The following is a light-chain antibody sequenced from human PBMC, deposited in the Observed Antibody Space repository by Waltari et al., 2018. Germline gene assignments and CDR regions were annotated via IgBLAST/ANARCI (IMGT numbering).Light chain of an antibody. CDR3: LQTNSLPFT. J-gene: IGKJ4*01. Sequence: DIQMTQSPSPVSASVGARVTITCRASQGISSWLAWYQQKPGKAPNLLISAASSLQSGVPSRFSGSGSGTDFTLTISSLQPEDFATYYCLQTNSLPFTFGGGTNVEIK. CDR2: AAS. V-gene: IGKV1D-12*01. CDR1: QGISSW.